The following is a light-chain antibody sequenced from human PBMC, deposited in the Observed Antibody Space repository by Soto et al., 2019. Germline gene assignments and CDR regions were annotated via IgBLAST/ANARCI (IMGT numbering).Light chain of an antibody. Sequence: DIQMTQSPSSLSASVGDRVTITGRASQAISNYLAWYQQKPGKIPKVLIYAASTLHSGVPSRFSGSGSGKEFTLTNTNVQPEDVATYFGQTYNSAPETFGAGTKVEIK. CDR2: AAS. J-gene: IGKJ1*01. V-gene: IGKV1-27*01. CDR3: QTYNSAPET. CDR1: QAISNY.